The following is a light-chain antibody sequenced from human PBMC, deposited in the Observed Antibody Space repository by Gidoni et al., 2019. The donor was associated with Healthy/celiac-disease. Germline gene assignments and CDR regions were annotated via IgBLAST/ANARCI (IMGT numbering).Light chain of an antibody. Sequence: EIVMTQSPATLSVSPGERATLACRASQSVSSNLAWYQQQPGQAPRLLIYGASTRATGIPARFSGSGSGTDFTLTISSLQSEDFVVYYCQQYNNWPPMYSFGQGTKLEIK. CDR2: GAS. V-gene: IGKV3-15*01. CDR3: QQYNNWPPMYS. J-gene: IGKJ2*03. CDR1: QSVSSN.